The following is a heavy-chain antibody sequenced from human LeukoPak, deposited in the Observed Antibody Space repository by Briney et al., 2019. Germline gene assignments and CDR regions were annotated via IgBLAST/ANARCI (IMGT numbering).Heavy chain of an antibody. CDR3: ARSRRPYYGSGSNDY. CDR1: GYTFTSYG. CDR2: ISAYNGNT. D-gene: IGHD3-10*01. V-gene: IGHV1-18*01. J-gene: IGHJ4*02. Sequence: ASVKVSCKASGYTFTSYGISWVRQAPGQGLEWMGWISAYNGNTNYAQKLQGRVTMTTDTSTSTAYMELRSLRSDDTAVYYCARSRRPYYGSGSNDYWGQGTLVTVSS.